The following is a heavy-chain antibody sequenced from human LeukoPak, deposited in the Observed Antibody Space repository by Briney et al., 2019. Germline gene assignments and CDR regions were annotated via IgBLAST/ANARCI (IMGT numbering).Heavy chain of an antibody. CDR1: GFTFEDYA. CDR2: ISWNSGSI. CDR3: AKDIAAADTSGGYMDV. Sequence: GGSLRLSCAASGFTFEDYAMHWVRQAPGKGLEWVSGISWNSGSIGYVDSVKGRFTISRDNAKNSLYLQMNSLRAEDTALYYCAKDIAAADTSGGYMDVWGKGTTVTISS. J-gene: IGHJ6*03. D-gene: IGHD6-13*01. V-gene: IGHV3-9*01.